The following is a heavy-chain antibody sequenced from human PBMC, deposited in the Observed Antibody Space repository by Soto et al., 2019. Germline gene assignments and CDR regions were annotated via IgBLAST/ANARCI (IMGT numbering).Heavy chain of an antibody. D-gene: IGHD3-16*01. J-gene: IGHJ4*02. V-gene: IGHV3-33*01. Sequence: QVQLVESGGGVVQPGTSLRLSCVASGFAFSSFGMHWVRQAPGKGLEWVAIIWYDGSDKYYGDSVKGRITIPRDNSKNTPFLQMNSLRAEDTAVYHCAFGNLSYYFDYWGQGTPVTVSS. CDR3: AFGNLSYYFDY. CDR1: GFAFSSFG. CDR2: IWYDGSDK.